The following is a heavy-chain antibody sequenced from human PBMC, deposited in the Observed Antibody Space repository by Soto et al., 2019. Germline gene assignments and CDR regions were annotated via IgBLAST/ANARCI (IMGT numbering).Heavy chain of an antibody. CDR1: GYTFTSYD. Sequence: QVQLVQSGAEVKKPGASVKVSCKASGYTFTSYDINWVRQATGQGLEWMGWMNPNSGNTGYAQKLMGRVTMTRNTSRSTAYMGLSSLRSENTAVYYCAGERSAAGTGWFDPWGQGTLVTVSS. CDR3: AGERSAAGTGWFDP. J-gene: IGHJ5*02. CDR2: MNPNSGNT. V-gene: IGHV1-8*01. D-gene: IGHD6-13*01.